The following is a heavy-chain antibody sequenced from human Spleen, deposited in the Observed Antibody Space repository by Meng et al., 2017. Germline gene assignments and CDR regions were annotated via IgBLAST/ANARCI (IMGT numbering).Heavy chain of an antibody. J-gene: IGHJ4*01. D-gene: IGHD5-12*01. CDR2: ISSSSSYI. V-gene: IGHV3-21*01. CDR3: ARHGVGYSGYSNDY. CDR1: GFTFSSYS. Sequence: GESLKISCAASGFTFSSYSMNWVRQAPGKGLEWVSSISSSSSYIYYADSVKGRFTISRDNAKNSLYLQMNSLRAEDTAVYYCARHGVGYSGYSNDYWGHGTRVT.